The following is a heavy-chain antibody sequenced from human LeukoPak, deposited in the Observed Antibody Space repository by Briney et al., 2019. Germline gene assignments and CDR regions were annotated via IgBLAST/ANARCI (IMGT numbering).Heavy chain of an antibody. CDR3: ATSSRTYSSTDY. J-gene: IGHJ4*02. CDR1: GGTFSSYA. V-gene: IGHV1-69*11. Sequence: GASVKVSCKASGGTFSSYAISWVRQAPGQGLGWMGWIIPILGSANYAQSFQGRVTMTADESTSTAYMELSSLRSEDTAVYYCATSSRTYSSTDYWGQGTLVTVSS. CDR2: IIPILGSA. D-gene: IGHD6-13*01.